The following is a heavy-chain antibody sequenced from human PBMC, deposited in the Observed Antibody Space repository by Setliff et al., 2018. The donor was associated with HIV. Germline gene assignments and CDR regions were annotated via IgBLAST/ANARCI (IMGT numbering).Heavy chain of an antibody. CDR1: GYSFSNYA. J-gene: IGHJ6*02. D-gene: IGHD6-19*01. CDR3: ARLGSGWSDSYYYAMDI. CDR2: INAGNGNT. V-gene: IGHV1-3*01. Sequence: ASVKVSCKASGYSFSNYAMHWVRQAPGQSLEWMGWINAGNGNTKYSQKFQGRVTITRDTSASTAYMELSSLRSEDTAMYFCARLGSGWSDSYYYAMDIWGQGTTVTVSS.